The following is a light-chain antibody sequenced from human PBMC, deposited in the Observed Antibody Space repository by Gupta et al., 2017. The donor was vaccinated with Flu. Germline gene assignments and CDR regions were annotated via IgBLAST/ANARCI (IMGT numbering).Light chain of an antibody. CDR3: VTWDDNLSAYV. V-gene: IGLV1-47*01. CDR2: RNN. Sequence: SVTISWSGSNSNIGSHSIHWFQQLPGTAHKLLIYRNNQRPSGVPARFSGSKSGTSASLAISGLRSEDEADYYCVTWDDNLSAYVFGTGTKVTVL. CDR1: NSNIGSHS. J-gene: IGLJ1*01.